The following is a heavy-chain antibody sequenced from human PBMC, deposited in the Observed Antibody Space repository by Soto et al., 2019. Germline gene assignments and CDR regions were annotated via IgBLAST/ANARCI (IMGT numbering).Heavy chain of an antibody. Sequence: SETLSLTCAVYGGSFSGYYWSWIRQPPGKGLEWIGEINHSGSTNYNPSLKSRVTISVDTSKNQFSLKLSSVTAADTAVYYCARGVSGRFLEWHHTFDYWGQGTLVTVSS. CDR1: GGSFSGYY. J-gene: IGHJ4*02. D-gene: IGHD3-3*01. V-gene: IGHV4-34*01. CDR3: ARGVSGRFLEWHHTFDY. CDR2: INHSGST.